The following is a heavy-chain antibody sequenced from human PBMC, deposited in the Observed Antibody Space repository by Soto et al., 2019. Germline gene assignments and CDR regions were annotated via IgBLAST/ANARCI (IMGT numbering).Heavy chain of an antibody. CDR2: INAGNGNT. CDR3: ARDLHDFWSGFQVGMDV. CDR1: GYTFTSYA. D-gene: IGHD3-3*01. Sequence: ASAKVSCKASGYTFTSYAMHWVRQAPGQRLEWMGWINAGNGNTKYSQKFQGRVTITRDTSASTAYMELSSLRSEDTAVYYCARDLHDFWSGFQVGMDVWGQGTTVTVSS. J-gene: IGHJ6*02. V-gene: IGHV1-3*01.